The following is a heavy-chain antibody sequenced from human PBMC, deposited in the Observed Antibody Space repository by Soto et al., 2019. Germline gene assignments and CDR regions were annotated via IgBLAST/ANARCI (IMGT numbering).Heavy chain of an antibody. J-gene: IGHJ3*02. CDR3: ARDLSREAFDI. Sequence: GGSLRLSCAASGFTFSSYEMNWVRQAPGKGLEWVSYISSSGSTIYYADSVRGRFTISRDNAKNSLYLQMNSLRAEDTAVYYCARDLSREAFDIWGQGTMVTVSS. CDR2: ISSSGSTI. D-gene: IGHD1-26*01. V-gene: IGHV3-48*03. CDR1: GFTFSSYE.